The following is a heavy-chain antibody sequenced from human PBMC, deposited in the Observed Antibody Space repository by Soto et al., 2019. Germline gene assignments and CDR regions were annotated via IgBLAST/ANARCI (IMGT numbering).Heavy chain of an antibody. Sequence: PSETLSLTCAVSGYSISSGYYWGWVRQPPGQGPEWIGTIYHNGRTYYNPSLNSRVTMSVDTSKNQFSLRLSSVTAADTAVYSCARGGMPPSGYGIAYAMDVWGQGTTVTVSS. D-gene: IGHD1-26*01. CDR3: ARGGMPPSGYGIAYAMDV. V-gene: IGHV4-38-2*01. CDR1: GYSISSGYY. J-gene: IGHJ6*02. CDR2: IYHNGRT.